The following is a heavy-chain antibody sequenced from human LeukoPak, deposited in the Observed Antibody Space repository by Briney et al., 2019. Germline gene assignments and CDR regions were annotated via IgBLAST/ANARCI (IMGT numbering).Heavy chain of an antibody. J-gene: IGHJ6*02. Sequence: SETLSLTCTVSGVSVNSGSYYWNWIRQPPGKGLEWIGYIYYSGSTNYNPSLKSRVTISVDTSKNQFSLNLSSVTAADTAIYYCARDTGYLGSNYGMDVWGQGTTVTVSS. V-gene: IGHV4-61*01. CDR3: ARDTGYLGSNYGMDV. CDR1: GVSVNSGSYY. CDR2: IYYSGST. D-gene: IGHD3-22*01.